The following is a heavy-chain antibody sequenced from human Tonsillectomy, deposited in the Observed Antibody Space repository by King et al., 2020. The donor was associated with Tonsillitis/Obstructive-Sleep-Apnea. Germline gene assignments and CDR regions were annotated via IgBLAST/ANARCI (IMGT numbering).Heavy chain of an antibody. V-gene: IGHV7-4-1*02. CDR3: ARACKLVPAAMDYYYYYMDV. CDR2: INTNTGNP. CDR1: GYTFTSYA. J-gene: IGHJ6*03. Sequence: QLVQSGSELKKPGASVKVSCKASGYTFTSYAMNWVRQAPGQGLEWMGWINTNTGNPTYAQGFTGRVVFSLDISVSTAYLQISSRKAEDTAVFYCARACKLVPAAMDYYYYYMDVWGKGTTVTVSS. D-gene: IGHD2-2*01.